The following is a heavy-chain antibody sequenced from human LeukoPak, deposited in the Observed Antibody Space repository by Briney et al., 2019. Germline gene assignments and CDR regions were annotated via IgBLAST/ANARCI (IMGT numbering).Heavy chain of an antibody. CDR1: GFTFSTSW. J-gene: IGHJ4*02. V-gene: IGHV3-7*01. CDR2: IKEDGSGK. CDR3: ARDRAYPTFDY. Sequence: PGGSLRLSCAASGFTFSTSWMSWVRQAPGAGLEWVANIKEDGSGKTYVDSVKGHFTISRENAKNSLYLQMNSLRAEHTPVYYCARDRAYPTFDYWGQGTLLTVSP. D-gene: IGHD3-16*01.